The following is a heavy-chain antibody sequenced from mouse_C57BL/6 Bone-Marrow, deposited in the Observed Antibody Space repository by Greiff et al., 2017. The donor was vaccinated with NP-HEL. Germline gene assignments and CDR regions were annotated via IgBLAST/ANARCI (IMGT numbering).Heavy chain of an antibody. CDR2: IWRGGST. Sequence: QVQLQQSGPGLVQPSQSLSITCTVSGFSLTSYGVHWVRQSPGKGLEWLGVIWRGGSTDYNAAFMSRLSITKDNSKSQVFFKMNSLQADDTAIYYCAKKCGLGYYYAMDYWGQGTSVTVSS. V-gene: IGHV2-5*01. CDR3: AKKCGLGYYYAMDY. J-gene: IGHJ4*01. CDR1: GFSLTSYG. D-gene: IGHD4-1*01.